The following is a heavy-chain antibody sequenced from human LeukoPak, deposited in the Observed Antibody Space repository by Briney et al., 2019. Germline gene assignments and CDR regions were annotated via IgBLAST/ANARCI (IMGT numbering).Heavy chain of an antibody. D-gene: IGHD5-24*01. V-gene: IGHV3-7*02. CDR3: VKLVRDGSD. CDR1: GFNLNSFW. Sequence: PGGSLRLSCSVSGFNLNSFWMTWVRQAPGKGLEWVANIGKDGSEKNYVDSVKGRFTISRDNSKNTLYLQMSSLRAEDTAVYYCVKLVRDGSDWGQGTLVTVSS. J-gene: IGHJ4*02. CDR2: IGKDGSEK.